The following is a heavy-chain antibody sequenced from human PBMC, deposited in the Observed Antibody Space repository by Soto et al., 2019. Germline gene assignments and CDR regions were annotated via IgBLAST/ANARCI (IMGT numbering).Heavy chain of an antibody. CDR3: VSDRGYGHASAPCS. V-gene: IGHV3-30*03. CDR2: ISYDGSLQ. CDR1: GFAFSSYG. Sequence: QAQRVESGGGVVQPGRSLRLSCAASGFAFSSYGMHWVRQAPGTGLEWVAVISYDGSLQHYADSVKGRFTISRDNSKNMVLLQMSSLRAEDTAVYYCVSDRGYGHASAPCSWGQGTLVSVSS. J-gene: IGHJ5*02. D-gene: IGHD5-18*01.